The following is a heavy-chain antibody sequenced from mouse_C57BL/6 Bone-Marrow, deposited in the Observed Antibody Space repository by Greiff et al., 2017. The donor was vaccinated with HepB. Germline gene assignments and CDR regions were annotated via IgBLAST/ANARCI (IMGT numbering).Heavy chain of an antibody. CDR3: ARRGKYDYDDGGYFDY. Sequence: VQLQQPGAELVRPGSSVKLSCKASGYTFTSYWMHWVKQRPIQGLEWIGNIDPSDSETHYNQKFKDKATLTVDKSSSTAYMQLSSLTSEDSAVYYCARRGKYDYDDGGYFDYGGQGTTLTVSS. CDR1: GYTFTSYW. V-gene: IGHV1-52*01. CDR2: IDPSDSET. J-gene: IGHJ2*01. D-gene: IGHD2-4*01.